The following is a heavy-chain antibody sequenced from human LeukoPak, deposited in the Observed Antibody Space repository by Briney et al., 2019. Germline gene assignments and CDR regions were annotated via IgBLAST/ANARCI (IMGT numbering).Heavy chain of an antibody. CDR2: ISYDGSNK. CDR1: GFTFSSYA. Sequence: GRSLRFSCAASGFTFSSYAMHWVRQAPGKGLEWVAVISYDGSNKYYADSVKGRFTISRDNAKNSLYLQMNSLRAEDTAVYYCASSRWLQLPDYWGQGTLVTVSS. CDR3: ASSRWLQLPDY. J-gene: IGHJ4*02. D-gene: IGHD5-24*01. V-gene: IGHV3-30-3*01.